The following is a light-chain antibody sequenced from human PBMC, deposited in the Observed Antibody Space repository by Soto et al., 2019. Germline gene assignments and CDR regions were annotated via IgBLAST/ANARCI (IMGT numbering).Light chain of an antibody. CDR2: GAS. V-gene: IGKV3-20*01. J-gene: IGKJ2*01. CDR3: QEYGSSPYT. CDR1: QSVSSSY. Sequence: EIVLTQSPGTLSLSPGERATLSCRASQSVSSSYLAGYQQKPGQAPSLLIYGASSRATGIPDRFSGSGSGAAFTLTFSRLEPAEFAVYYCQEYGSSPYTFGQGNKLESK.